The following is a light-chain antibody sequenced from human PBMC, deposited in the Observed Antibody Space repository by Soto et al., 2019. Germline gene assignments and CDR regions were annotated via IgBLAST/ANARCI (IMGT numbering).Light chain of an antibody. V-gene: IGKV1-8*01. Sequence: AIRMTQSPSSFSASTGDRVTITCRASQGISSYLAWYQQKPGKAPKLLIYAASTLQSGVPSRFSGSGSGTDFTLTISCLHSEDFATYYCQQYYSYPPVTFGPGTKVVIK. CDR3: QQYYSYPPVT. CDR2: AAS. J-gene: IGKJ3*01. CDR1: QGISSY.